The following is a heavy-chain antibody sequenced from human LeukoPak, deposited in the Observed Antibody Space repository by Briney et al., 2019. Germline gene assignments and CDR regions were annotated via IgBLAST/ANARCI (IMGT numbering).Heavy chain of an antibody. D-gene: IGHD4/OR15-4a*01. J-gene: IGHJ4*02. V-gene: IGHV4-59*01. Sequence: SETLSLTCTVSGGSISGYYWSWIRQPPGKGLEWIGYIYYSGSTNYNPSLKSRVTISVDTSKNQFSLKLSSVTAADTAVYYCARDRGLTTSGGVGFDYWGQGTLVTVSS. CDR1: GGSISGYY. CDR3: ARDRGLTTSGGVGFDY. CDR2: IYYSGST.